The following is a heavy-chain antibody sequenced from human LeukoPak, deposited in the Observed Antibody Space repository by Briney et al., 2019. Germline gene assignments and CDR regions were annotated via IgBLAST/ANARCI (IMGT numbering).Heavy chain of an antibody. CDR3: AKGAGGFSYYNWFDP. V-gene: IGHV4-39*07. Sequence: SETLSLTCTVSGGSISSSPYYWGWIRQPPGKGLEWIGSIYYSGATHYSPSLESRVTISVDTSKNQFSLKLASVTAADTAIYYCAKGAGGFSYYNWFDPWGQGTLVTVSS. J-gene: IGHJ5*02. CDR2: IYYSGAT. CDR1: GGSISSSPYY. D-gene: IGHD5-18*01.